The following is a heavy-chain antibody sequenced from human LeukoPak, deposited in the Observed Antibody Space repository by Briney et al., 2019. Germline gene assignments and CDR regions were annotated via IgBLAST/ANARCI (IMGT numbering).Heavy chain of an antibody. V-gene: IGHV3-7*01. J-gene: IGHJ4*02. Sequence: PSETLSLTCAVYGGSFSGYYWSWIRQPPGKGLEWVANIKQDGSEKYYVDSVKGRFTISRDNAKNSLYVQMNSLRAEDTAVYYCARDGYGFTDYWGQGTLVTVSS. D-gene: IGHD5-12*01. CDR2: IKQDGSEK. CDR1: GGSFSGYY. CDR3: ARDGYGFTDY.